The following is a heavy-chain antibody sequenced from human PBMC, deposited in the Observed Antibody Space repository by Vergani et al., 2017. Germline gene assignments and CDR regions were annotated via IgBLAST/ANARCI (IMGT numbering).Heavy chain of an antibody. CDR1: GYTFTSYY. D-gene: IGHD6-19*01. J-gene: IGHJ6*02. Sequence: QVQLVQSGAEVKKPGASVKVSCKASGYTFTSYYMHWVRQAPGQGLEWMGIINPSGGSTSYAQKFRGRVTMTRDTSTSTVYMELSSLRSEDTAVYYCARVAAVAGSYYYYYGMDVWGQGTTVTVSS. CDR2: INPSGGST. CDR3: ARVAAVAGSYYYYYGMDV. V-gene: IGHV1-46*03.